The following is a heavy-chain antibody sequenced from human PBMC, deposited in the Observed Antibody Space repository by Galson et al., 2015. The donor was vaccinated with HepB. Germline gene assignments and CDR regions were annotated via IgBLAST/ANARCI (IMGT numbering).Heavy chain of an antibody. D-gene: IGHD3-22*01. CDR1: GSTFTSYA. CDR2: INTNTGNP. J-gene: IGHJ4*02. CDR3: ARGYGGSHYDSSGYYLDY. V-gene: IGHV7-4-1*02. Sequence: SVKVSCKASGSTFTSYAMNWVRQAPGQGLEWMGWINTNTGNPTYAQGFTGRFVFSLDTSVSTAYLQISSLKAEDTAVYYCARGYGGSHYDSSGYYLDYWGQGTLVTVSS.